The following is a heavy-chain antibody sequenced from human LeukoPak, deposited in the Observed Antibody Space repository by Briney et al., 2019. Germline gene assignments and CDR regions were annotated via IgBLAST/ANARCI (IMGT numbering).Heavy chain of an antibody. Sequence: GGSLRLSCAASGLTFSSYDMSWIRQAPGKGLEWVSAISGSGGSTYYADSVKGRFTITRDNSKNTLYLLLNSLRAEDTAVYYCARVVGPITIFGVSYYYYGMDVWGQGTTVTVSS. CDR1: GLTFSSYD. J-gene: IGHJ6*02. CDR2: ISGSGGST. V-gene: IGHV3-23*01. D-gene: IGHD3-3*01. CDR3: ARVVGPITIFGVSYYYYGMDV.